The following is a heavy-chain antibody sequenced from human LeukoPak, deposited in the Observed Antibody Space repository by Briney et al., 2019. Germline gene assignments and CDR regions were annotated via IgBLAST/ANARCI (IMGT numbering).Heavy chain of an antibody. CDR3: AWIIEGEQLALDC. V-gene: IGHV3-7*04. CDR1: GFTFSYAW. D-gene: IGHD6-13*01. Sequence: PGGSLRLSCAASGFTFSYAWMSWVRQAPGKGLEWVANIKHDGSETHYVASVKGRFTISRDNAKKSLDLQMHSLRAEDTAVYYCAWIIEGEQLALDCWGQGTLVTVSS. J-gene: IGHJ4*02. CDR2: IKHDGSET.